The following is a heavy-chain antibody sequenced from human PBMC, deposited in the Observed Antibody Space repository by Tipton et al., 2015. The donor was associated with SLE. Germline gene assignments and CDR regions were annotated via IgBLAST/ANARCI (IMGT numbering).Heavy chain of an antibody. V-gene: IGHV4-39*01. CDR3: ARKTFGDYIFDI. D-gene: IGHD4-17*01. J-gene: IGHJ2*01. Sequence: TLSLTCTVSGDSISRHYWTWIRQPPGEGLEWIGTFHYSGSTHYNPSLKSRVTISVDTSINQFSLKMSSVTAADTAVYYCARKTFGDYIFDIWGRGALVTVSS. CDR2: FHYSGST. CDR1: GDSISRHY.